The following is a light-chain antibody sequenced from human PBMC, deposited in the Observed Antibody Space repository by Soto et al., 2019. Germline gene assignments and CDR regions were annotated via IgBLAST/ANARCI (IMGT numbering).Light chain of an antibody. Sequence: QSALTQPASVSGSLGQSITISCIGTSSDVGAYNYVSWYQQYPGKAPKLMIYHVTDRPSGVSNRFSGSKSGNTASLTISGLQAEDEAEYYCCSYTTSNTFVFGTGTKVTVL. J-gene: IGLJ1*01. CDR3: CSYTTSNTFV. CDR1: SSDVGAYNY. CDR2: HVT. V-gene: IGLV2-14*01.